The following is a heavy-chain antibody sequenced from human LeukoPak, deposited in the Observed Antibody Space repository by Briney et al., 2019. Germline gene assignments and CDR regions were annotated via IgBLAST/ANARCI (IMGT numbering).Heavy chain of an antibody. CDR3: ARGPLSSRTTWTWFDP. D-gene: IGHD3/OR15-3a*01. CDR2: VYYNGNT. J-gene: IGHJ5*02. V-gene: IGHV4-59*01. CDR1: GVSLSPYY. Sequence: SETLSLTCTVSGVSLSPYYWIWIRHPPGKRLEWIGYVYYNGNTHYNPSLKSRITISVDTSKNQFSLRLKSVTAADTAVYYCARGPLSSRTTWTWFDPWGQGTLVTVSS.